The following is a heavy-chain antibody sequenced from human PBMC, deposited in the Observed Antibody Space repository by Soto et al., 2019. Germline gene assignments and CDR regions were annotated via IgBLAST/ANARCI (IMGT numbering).Heavy chain of an antibody. J-gene: IGHJ5*02. Sequence: DGQLLESGGGLGQSGGSLRLSCVGSGFTFSNYAVSWVRQAPGKGLEWVSGISESGGSTHYADSVRGRFAISRDNSKNTVYLQMNSLRAEDTAVYYCAKDLVAAAASWGQGTLVTVSS. CDR1: GFTFSNYA. CDR3: AKDLVAAAAS. V-gene: IGHV3-23*01. CDR2: ISESGGST. D-gene: IGHD6-13*01.